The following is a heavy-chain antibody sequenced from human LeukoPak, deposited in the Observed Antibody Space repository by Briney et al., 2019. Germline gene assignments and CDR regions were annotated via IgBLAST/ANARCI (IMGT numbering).Heavy chain of an antibody. Sequence: SETLSLTCAVYGGSFSGYYWSWIRQPPGKGLEWIGEINHSGSTNYNPSLKSRVTISVDTSKNQFSLKLSSVTAADTAVYCCARLPDYYDSSGYYVDDYWGQGTLVTVSS. CDR3: ARLPDYYDSSGYYVDDY. CDR2: INHSGST. D-gene: IGHD3-22*01. CDR1: GGSFSGYY. J-gene: IGHJ4*02. V-gene: IGHV4-34*01.